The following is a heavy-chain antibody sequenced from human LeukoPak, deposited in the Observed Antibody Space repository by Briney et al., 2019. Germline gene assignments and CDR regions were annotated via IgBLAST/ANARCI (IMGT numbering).Heavy chain of an antibody. CDR2: ISDSGGST. V-gene: IGHV3-23*01. CDR3: AKSGSIWYYFDY. D-gene: IGHD6-13*01. CDR1: GFTFSSYG. Sequence: GGSLRLSCVASGFTFSSYGMSWVRQAPGKGLEWVSAISDSGGSTEYADSVKGRFTISRDNSKNTLYLQMNSLRAEGTAVYYCAKSGSIWYYFDYWGQGTLVTASS. J-gene: IGHJ4*02.